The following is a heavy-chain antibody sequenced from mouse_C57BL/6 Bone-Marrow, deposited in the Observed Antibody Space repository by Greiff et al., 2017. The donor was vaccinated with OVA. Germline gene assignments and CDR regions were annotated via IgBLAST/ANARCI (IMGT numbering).Heavy chain of an antibody. CDR2: IDPSDGYT. CDR1: GYTFTSYW. CDR3: ARERSFYYGSSYWYFDV. J-gene: IGHJ1*03. V-gene: IGHV1-69*01. D-gene: IGHD1-1*01. Sequence: QVQLQQSGAELVMPGASVKLSCKASGYTFTSYWMHWVKQRPGQGLEWIGEIDPSDGYTNYNHKFKGKSTLTVDKSSSTAYMQLSSLTSEDSAVYYCARERSFYYGSSYWYFDVWGTGTTVTVSS.